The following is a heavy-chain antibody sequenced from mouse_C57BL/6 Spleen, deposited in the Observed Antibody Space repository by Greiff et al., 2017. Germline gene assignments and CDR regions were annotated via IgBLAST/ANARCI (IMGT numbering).Heavy chain of an antibody. CDR2: ISSGSSTI. CDR1: GFTFSDYG. CDR3: ANYGNHY. J-gene: IGHJ3*01. V-gene: IGHV5-17*01. D-gene: IGHD2-1*01. Sequence: EVKLMESGGGLVKPGGSLKLSCAASGFTFSDYGMHWVRQAPEKGLEWVAYISSGSSTIYYADTVKGRFTISRDNAKNTLFLQMTSLRSEDTAMYYCANYGNHYWGQGTLVTVSA.